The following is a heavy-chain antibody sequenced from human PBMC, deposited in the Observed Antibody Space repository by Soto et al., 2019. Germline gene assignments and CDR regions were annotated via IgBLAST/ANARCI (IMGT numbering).Heavy chain of an antibody. D-gene: IGHD3-16*01. CDR2: ISGSGGST. V-gene: IGHV3-23*01. Sequence: GASVKVSCKASGYTFTFSSYAMSWVRQAPGKGLEWVSAISGSGGSTYYADSVKGRFAISRDNSKNTLYLQMNSLRAEDTAVYYCAKDVGDYYGMDVWGQGTTVTVSS. CDR3: AKDVGDYYGMDV. J-gene: IGHJ6*02. CDR1: GYTFTFSSYA.